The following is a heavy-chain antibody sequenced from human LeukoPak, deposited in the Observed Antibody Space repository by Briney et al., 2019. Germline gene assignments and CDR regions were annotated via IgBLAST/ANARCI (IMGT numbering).Heavy chain of an antibody. CDR2: ISYDGSEK. CDR3: AKDLRDSRFLPRRYCSGGSCYQGIDY. D-gene: IGHD2-15*01. V-gene: IGHV3-30*18. Sequence: PGGSLRLSCAASGFTFSSYGIHWVRQAPGKGLEWVAVISYDGSEKYYADSVKGRFTISRDNSKNTLYLQMNSLRAEDTAVYYCAKDLRDSRFLPRRYCSGGSCYQGIDYWGQGTLVTVSS. J-gene: IGHJ4*02. CDR1: GFTFSSYG.